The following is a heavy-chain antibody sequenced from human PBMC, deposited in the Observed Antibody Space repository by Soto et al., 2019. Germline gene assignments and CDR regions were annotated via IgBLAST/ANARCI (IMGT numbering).Heavy chain of an antibody. Sequence: QVQLVQSGAEVKKPGASVKVSCKASGYTFTGYYMHWVRQAPGQGLEWMGWINPNSGGTNYAQKFQGWVTMTRDTSISTAYMELSRLRSDDTAVYYCARGPNCSSTSCYVSWFDPWGQGTLVTVSS. CDR1: GYTFTGYY. J-gene: IGHJ5*02. CDR3: ARGPNCSSTSCYVSWFDP. V-gene: IGHV1-2*04. CDR2: INPNSGGT. D-gene: IGHD2-2*01.